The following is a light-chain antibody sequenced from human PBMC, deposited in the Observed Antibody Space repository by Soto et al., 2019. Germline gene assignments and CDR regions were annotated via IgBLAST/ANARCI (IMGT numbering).Light chain of an antibody. J-gene: IGKJ3*01. Sequence: EIVLTQSPATLSLSPGERVTLSCRASQNVSTYLAWYQQKPGQAPRLLIYDASDRATGIPARFSGSGSGTDFPLTISRPEPEDSAVYYCQQRTNWLTFAPGTKVDIK. CDR3: QQRTNWLT. CDR2: DAS. V-gene: IGKV3-11*01. CDR1: QNVSTY.